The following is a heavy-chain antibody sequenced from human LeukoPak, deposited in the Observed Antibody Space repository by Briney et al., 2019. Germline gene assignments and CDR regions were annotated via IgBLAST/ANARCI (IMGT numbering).Heavy chain of an antibody. CDR1: GYTFTSYD. CDR2: MNPNSGNT. CDR3: ARVNSGSYQDHHDY. D-gene: IGHD1-26*01. V-gene: IGHV1-8*01. J-gene: IGHJ4*02. Sequence: ASVKVSCKASGYTFTSYDINWVRQATGQGLEWMGWMNPNSGNTGYARKFQGRVTMTRNTSISTAYMELSSLRSEDTAVYYCARVNSGSYQDHHDYWGQGTLVTVSS.